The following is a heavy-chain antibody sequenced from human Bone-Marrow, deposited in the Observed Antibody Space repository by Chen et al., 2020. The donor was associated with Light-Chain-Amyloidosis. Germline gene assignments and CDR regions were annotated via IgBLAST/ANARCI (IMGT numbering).Heavy chain of an antibody. Sequence: EVQLEQSGPEVKKPGESLKLSCKGSGHTFPNYWIGWVRQMPGKGLEWMGVIYPDDSDARYSPSFEGQVTISADKSITTAYLQWRSLKASDTAMYYCARRRDGYNFDYWGQGTLVTVSS. V-gene: IGHV5-51*01. CDR1: GHTFPNYW. CDR2: IYPDDSDA. J-gene: IGHJ4*02. CDR3: ARRRDGYNFDY. D-gene: IGHD5-12*01.